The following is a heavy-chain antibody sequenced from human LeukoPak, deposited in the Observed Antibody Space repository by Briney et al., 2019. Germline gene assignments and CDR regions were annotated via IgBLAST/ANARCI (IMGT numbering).Heavy chain of an antibody. D-gene: IGHD4-17*01. CDR3: ASLRLDYGDYGLNWFDP. CDR2: IYYSGST. V-gene: IGHV4-61*05. CDR1: GGSISSSSYY. Sequence: SETLSLTCTVSGGSISSSSYYWGWIRQPPGKGLEWIGYIYYSGSTNYNPSLKSRVTISVDTSKNQFSLKLSSVTAADTAVYYCASLRLDYGDYGLNWFDPWGQGTLVTVSS. J-gene: IGHJ5*02.